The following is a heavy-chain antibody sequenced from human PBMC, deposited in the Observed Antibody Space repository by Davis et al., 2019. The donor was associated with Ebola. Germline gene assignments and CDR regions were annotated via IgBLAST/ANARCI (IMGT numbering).Heavy chain of an antibody. CDR2: INAGNGNT. CDR1: GYTFTSYA. D-gene: IGHD3-3*01. Sequence: AASVKVSCKASGYTFTSYAMHWVRQAPGQRLEWMGWINAGNGNTKYSQKFQGRVTITRDTSASTAYMELSSLGYEDAAVYYCARGLRFLEWLLFSPSGMDVWGQGTTVTVSS. CDR3: ARGLRFLEWLLFSPSGMDV. J-gene: IGHJ6*02. V-gene: IGHV1-3*01.